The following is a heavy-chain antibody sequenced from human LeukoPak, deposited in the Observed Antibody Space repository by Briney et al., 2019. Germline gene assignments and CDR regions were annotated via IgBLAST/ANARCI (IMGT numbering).Heavy chain of an antibody. CDR2: IIPIFGTA. CDR1: GYTFTSYA. D-gene: IGHD2-2*01. CDR3: ARAYCSSTSCQPFDY. V-gene: IGHV1-69*05. Sequence: SVKVSCKASGYTFTSYAISWVRQAPGQGLEWMGGIIPIFGTANYAQEFQGRVTITTDESTSTAYMELSSLRSEDTAVYYCARAYCSSTSCQPFDYWGQGTLVTVSS. J-gene: IGHJ4*02.